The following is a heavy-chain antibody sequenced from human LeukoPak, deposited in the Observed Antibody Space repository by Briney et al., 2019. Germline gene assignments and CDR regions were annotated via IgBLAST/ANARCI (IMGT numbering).Heavy chain of an antibody. CDR3: ARCPGRADAFDI. Sequence: SQTLSLTCTVSGGSISSGDYYWSWIRQPPGKGLEWIGYIYYSGSTYYNPSLKSRVTISVDTSKNQFSLKLSSVTAADTAVYYCARCPGRADAFDIWGQGTMVTVSS. CDR2: IYYSGST. J-gene: IGHJ3*02. V-gene: IGHV4-30-4*01. D-gene: IGHD3-10*02. CDR1: GGSISSGDYY.